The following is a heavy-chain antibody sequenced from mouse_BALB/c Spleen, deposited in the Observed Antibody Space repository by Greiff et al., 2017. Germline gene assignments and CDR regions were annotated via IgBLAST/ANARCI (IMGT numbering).Heavy chain of an antibody. Sequence: EVQRVESGGGLVKLGGSLKLSCAASGFTFSSYYMSWVRQTPEKRLELVAAINSNGGSTYYPDTVKGRFTISRDNAKNTLYLQMSSLKSEDTALYYCARHEGGTTMDYWGQGTSVTVSS. J-gene: IGHJ4*01. CDR2: INSNGGST. CDR3: ARHEGGTTMDY. CDR1: GFTFSSYY. V-gene: IGHV5-6-2*01. D-gene: IGHD2-14*01.